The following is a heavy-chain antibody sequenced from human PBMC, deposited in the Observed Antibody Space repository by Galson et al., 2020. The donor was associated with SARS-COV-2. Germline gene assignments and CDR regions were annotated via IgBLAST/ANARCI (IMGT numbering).Heavy chain of an antibody. CDR2: IYYSGST. D-gene: IGHD2-21*02. V-gene: IGHV4-31*03. J-gene: IGHJ5*02. CDR3: ARGKDVVVTAFAWFDP. CDR1: GDSISRGGYS. Sequence: SETLYLTCTVSGDSISRGGYSWSWIRQLPGKGLEWIGYIYYSGSTSYNPSLKSRLAMSLDPSKNQFSLRLDSVTAADTAIYYCARGKDVVVTAFAWFDPWGQGALVTVSS.